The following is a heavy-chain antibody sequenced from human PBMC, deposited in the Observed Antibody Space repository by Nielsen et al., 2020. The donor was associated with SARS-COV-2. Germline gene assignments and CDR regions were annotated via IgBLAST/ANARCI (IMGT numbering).Heavy chain of an antibody. D-gene: IGHD2-2*01. J-gene: IGHJ5*02. Sequence: GGSLRLSCVASEISFRSYGMHWVRQAPGKGLDWVAFTSYDGRDKFYADSVKGRFTISRDNSKNTLYLQMNSLRAEDTAVYYCAKRRRYCSSTSCYGNWFDPWGQGTLVTVSS. V-gene: IGHV3-30*18. CDR1: EISFRSYG. CDR2: TSYDGRDK. CDR3: AKRRRYCSSTSCYGNWFDP.